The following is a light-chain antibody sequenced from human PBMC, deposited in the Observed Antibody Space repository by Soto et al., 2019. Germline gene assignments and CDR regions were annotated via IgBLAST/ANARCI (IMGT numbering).Light chain of an antibody. J-gene: IGKJ1*01. CDR3: QQYNNWPRT. V-gene: IGKV3D-15*01. CDR1: QSVSTN. Sequence: VLSQSSGTLSLSTGERATLSCRASQSVSTNQLAWYQQKPGQAPRLLIYGASSRATGIADRFSGSGSGTEFTLTISSLQSEDFAVYYCQQYNNWPRTFGQGAKVDIK. CDR2: GAS.